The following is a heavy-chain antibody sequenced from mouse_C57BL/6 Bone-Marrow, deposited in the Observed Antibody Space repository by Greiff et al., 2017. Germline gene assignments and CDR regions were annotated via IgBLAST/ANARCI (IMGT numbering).Heavy chain of an antibody. Sequence: QVQLQQPGAELVRPGTSVKLSCKASGYTFTSYWMHWVKQRPGQGLEWIGVIDPSDSYTNYNQKFKGKATLTVDTSSSTAYMQLSSLTSEDAAVYYCARRLLDWDVAYWGQGTLVTVSA. V-gene: IGHV1-59*01. D-gene: IGHD4-1*01. J-gene: IGHJ3*01. CDR3: ARRLLDWDVAY. CDR1: GYTFTSYW. CDR2: IDPSDSYT.